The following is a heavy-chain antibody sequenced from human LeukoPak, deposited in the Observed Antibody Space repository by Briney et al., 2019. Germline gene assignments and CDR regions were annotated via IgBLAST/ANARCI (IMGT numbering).Heavy chain of an antibody. CDR1: GGSITSGT. CDR3: ARDSLRTALYYMGV. V-gene: IGHV3-30*03. CDR2: ISYDGSNK. J-gene: IGHJ6*03. Sequence: LSLTCTVSGGSITSGTYYWGWIRQPPGKGLEWVAVISYDGSNKYYADSVKGRFTISRDNSKNSLYLQMNSLRAADTAVYYCARDSLRTALYYMGVWGKGTTVTVSS.